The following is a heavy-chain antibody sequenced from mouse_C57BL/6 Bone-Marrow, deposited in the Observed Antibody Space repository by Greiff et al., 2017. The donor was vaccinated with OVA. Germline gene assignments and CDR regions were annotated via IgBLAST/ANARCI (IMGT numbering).Heavy chain of an antibody. V-gene: IGHV1-64*01. Sequence: QVQLQQPGAELVKPGASVKLSCKASGYTFTSYWMHWVKQRPGQGLEWIGMIHPNSGSTNYNEKFKSKATLTVDKSSSTAYMQLSSLTSEDSAVYDGAREGLRSYYAMDYWGQGTSVTVSS. CDR2: IHPNSGST. D-gene: IGHD2-4*01. CDR3: AREGLRSYYAMDY. CDR1: GYTFTSYW. J-gene: IGHJ4*01.